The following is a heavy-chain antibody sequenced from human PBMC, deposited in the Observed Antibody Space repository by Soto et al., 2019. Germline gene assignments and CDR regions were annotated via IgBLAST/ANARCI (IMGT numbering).Heavy chain of an antibody. D-gene: IGHD2-2*01. Sequence: GESLKTSCTGVGYSFTSYWIGWVRQMPGKGLEWMGIIYPGDSDTRYSPSFQGQVTISADKSITTAYLQWSSLKASDTAMYYCARGYCTTTICDPWFDPWGQGTLVTV. J-gene: IGHJ5*02. V-gene: IGHV5-51*01. CDR3: ARGYCTTTICDPWFDP. CDR1: GYSFTSYW. CDR2: IYPGDSDT.